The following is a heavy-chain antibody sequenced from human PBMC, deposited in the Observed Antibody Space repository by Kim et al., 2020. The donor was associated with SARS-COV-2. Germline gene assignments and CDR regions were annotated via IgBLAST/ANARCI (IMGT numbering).Heavy chain of an antibody. Sequence: SVKVSCKASGGTFSSYAISWVRQAPGQGLEWMGGIIPIFGTANYAQKFQGRVTITADESTSTAYMELSSLRSEDTAVYYCANGGYYDSSGSPFDYYYYGMDVWGQGTTVTVSS. D-gene: IGHD3-22*01. CDR1: GGTFSSYA. CDR3: ANGGYYDSSGSPFDYYYYGMDV. CDR2: IIPIFGTA. J-gene: IGHJ6*02. V-gene: IGHV1-69*13.